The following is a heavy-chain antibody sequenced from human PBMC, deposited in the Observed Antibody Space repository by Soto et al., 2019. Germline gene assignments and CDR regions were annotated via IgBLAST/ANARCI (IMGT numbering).Heavy chain of an antibody. CDR2: IYYSGST. D-gene: IGHD5-18*01. V-gene: IGHV4-61*01. J-gene: IGHJ4*02. CDR3: ARMPWIQLWLGFDY. CDR1: GDSVSSGSYY. Sequence: SETLSLTCTVSGDSVSSGSYYWSWIRQPPGKGLEWIGYIYYSGSTNYNPSLKSRVTISVDTSKNQFSLKLSSVTAADTAVYYCARMPWIQLWLGFDYWGQGTLVTVSS.